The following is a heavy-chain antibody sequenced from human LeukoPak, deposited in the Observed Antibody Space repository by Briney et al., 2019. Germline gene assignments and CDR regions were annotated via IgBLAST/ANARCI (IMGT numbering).Heavy chain of an antibody. CDR3: AAVDTARRFGY. J-gene: IGHJ4*02. Sequence: SETLSLTCAVYGGSFSGYYWSWLRQPPGKGLEWIGEINHSGSTNYNPSLKSRVTISVDTSKNQFSLKLSSVTAADTAVYYCAAVDTARRFGYWGQGTLVTVSS. CDR2: INHSGST. CDR1: GGSFSGYY. D-gene: IGHD5-18*01. V-gene: IGHV4-34*01.